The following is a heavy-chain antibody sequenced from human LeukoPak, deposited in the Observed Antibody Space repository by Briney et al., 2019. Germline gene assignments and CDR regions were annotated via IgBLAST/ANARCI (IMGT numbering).Heavy chain of an antibody. V-gene: IGHV1-46*01. D-gene: IGHD2-2*01. CDR2: IKSTGDTT. CDR1: GYTFTSYH. Sequence: ASVTVSCKTSGYTFTSYHMHWVRQAPGQGLEWVAIIKSTGDTTVYAQKFQGRVTVTRDTSTSTVYMDLSSLSSEDTAVYYCVREDAHTYYFDSGAREPWSPSPQ. CDR3: VREDAHTYYFDS. J-gene: IGHJ4*02.